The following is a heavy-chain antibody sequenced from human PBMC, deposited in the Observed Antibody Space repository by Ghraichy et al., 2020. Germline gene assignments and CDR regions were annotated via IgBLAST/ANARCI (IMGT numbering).Heavy chain of an antibody. CDR3: ARHINNFDFNYDAFDV. CDR1: GDSIGMNTYY. Sequence: SETLSLTCTVSGDSIGMNTYYWGWIRQPPGKGLEWIGSVFYSGSTFYNPSLKSRITISVDTSRNQFSLKMTSVTAADTAFYYCARHINNFDFNYDAFDVWGQGTMVTVS. D-gene: IGHD1-20*01. J-gene: IGHJ3*01. V-gene: IGHV4-39*01. CDR2: VFYSGST.